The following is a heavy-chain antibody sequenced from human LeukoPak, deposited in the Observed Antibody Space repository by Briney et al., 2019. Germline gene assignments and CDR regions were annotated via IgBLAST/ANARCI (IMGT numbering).Heavy chain of an antibody. J-gene: IGHJ4*02. CDR2: IDPSDSYT. D-gene: IGHD6-25*01. CDR3: ARLRSSGWLDY. V-gene: IGHV5-10-1*01. Sequence: GEPLKISCKHSGYSFTSYWISWVRQMPGKGLEWMGNIDPSDSYTNYSPSFQGHVTISADKSISTSYLQWSGLKASDTAIYYCARLRSSGWLDYWGQGTLVTVSS. CDR1: GYSFTSYW.